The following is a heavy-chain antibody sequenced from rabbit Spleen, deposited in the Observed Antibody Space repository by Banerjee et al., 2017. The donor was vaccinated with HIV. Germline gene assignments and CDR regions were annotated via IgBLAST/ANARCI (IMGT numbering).Heavy chain of an antibody. D-gene: IGHD4-1*01. CDR1: GFSFSSGYY. J-gene: IGHJ4*01. Sequence: QEQLEESGGDLVQPEGSLTLTCKASGFSFSSGYYMCWVRQAPGKGLEWIACIVAATGKPVYATWANGRFSISRTSSTTVTLQMTSLTAADTATYLCARDLAGAIGWNFYLWGPGTLVTVS. V-gene: IGHV1S45*01. CDR3: ARDLAGAIGWNFYL. CDR2: IVAATGKP.